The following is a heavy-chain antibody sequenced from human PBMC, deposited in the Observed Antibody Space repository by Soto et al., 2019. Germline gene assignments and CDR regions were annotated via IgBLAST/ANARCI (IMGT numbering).Heavy chain of an antibody. D-gene: IGHD2-2*02. J-gene: IGHJ3*02. V-gene: IGHV4-59*01. CDR2: FHYSRST. CDR1: GGSISGYY. Sequence: QVQLQESGPGLVKPLETLSLTCSVSGGSISGYYWSWIRQPPGKGLEWIGYFHYSRSTNYNPSLTSRVTISVDTSKNQFSLTLSSVTAADTAVYYCARTYTDAFDIWGQGTMVTVSS. CDR3: ARTYTDAFDI.